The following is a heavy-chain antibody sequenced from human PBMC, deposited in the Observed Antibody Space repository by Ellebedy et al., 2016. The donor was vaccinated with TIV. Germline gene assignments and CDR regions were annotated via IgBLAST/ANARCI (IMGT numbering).Heavy chain of an antibody. CDR1: GLSFTDAW. CDR3: AREDTVVAASWVDY. CDR2: IKQDGSEK. D-gene: IGHD2-15*01. V-gene: IGHV3-7*03. Sequence: GGSLRLXXTASGLSFTDAWMNWVRRAPGKGLEWVANIKQDGSEKYYVDSVKGRFTISRDNAKNSLYLQMNSLRAEDTAVYYCAREDTVVAASWVDYWGQGTLVTVSS. J-gene: IGHJ4*02.